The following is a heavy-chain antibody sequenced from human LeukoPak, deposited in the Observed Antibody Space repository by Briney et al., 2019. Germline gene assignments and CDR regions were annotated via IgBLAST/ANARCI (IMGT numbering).Heavy chain of an antibody. J-gene: IGHJ4*02. Sequence: GGSLKLSCAASGFTFSGSAMHWVRQASGKGLEWVGHIGNKVSNYATEYAASLRGRFTISRDDSKDTAYPQVNSLKTEDTAVYYCAGNYDSWTGLNYWGQGTLVTVSS. CDR3: AGNYDSWTGLNY. CDR1: GFTFSGSA. CDR2: IGNKVSNYAT. D-gene: IGHD3-3*01. V-gene: IGHV3-73*01.